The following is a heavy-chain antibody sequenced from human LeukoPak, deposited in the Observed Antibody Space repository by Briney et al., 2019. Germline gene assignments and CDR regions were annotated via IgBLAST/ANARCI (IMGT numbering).Heavy chain of an antibody. CDR2: LSGSGGST. Sequence: GGSLRLSCAASGFTFSSYAMSWVRQPPGEWLEWVSALSGSGGSTYYADSVKGRFTISRDKSKNTLYLQMNSLRAEDTTVYYCAKEHSGYEIAVADYWGQGTLVAVSS. J-gene: IGHJ4*02. CDR1: GFTFSSYA. D-gene: IGHD5-12*01. V-gene: IGHV3-23*01. CDR3: AKEHSGYEIAVADY.